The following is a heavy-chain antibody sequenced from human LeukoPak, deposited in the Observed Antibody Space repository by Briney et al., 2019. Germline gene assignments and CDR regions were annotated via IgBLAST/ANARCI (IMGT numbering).Heavy chain of an antibody. V-gene: IGHV4-34*01. CDR1: GGSFSSHY. Sequence: SETLSLTCGVSGGSFSSHYWTWIRQPPGKGLEWIGEINPRGSTNYNPSLESRVTVSADTSRTQLSLSLTSVTAADSAVYFCARGLRQGSAWSWGPKEKSYQYMDVWGTGTTVIVSS. D-gene: IGHD6-19*01. J-gene: IGHJ6*04. CDR3: ARGLRQGSAWSWGPKEKSYQYMDV. CDR2: INPRGST.